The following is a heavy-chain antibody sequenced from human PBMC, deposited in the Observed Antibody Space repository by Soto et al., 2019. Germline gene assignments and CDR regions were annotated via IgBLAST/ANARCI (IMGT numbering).Heavy chain of an antibody. D-gene: IGHD5-18*01. CDR3: ARGVRGYSYGQEGYYYYYGMDV. Sequence: QVQLQESGPGLVKPSETLSLTCTVSGGSISSYYWSWIRQPPGKGLEWIGYIYYSGSTNYNPSLKSRVTISVDTSKNQFSLKLSSVTAADTAVYYCARGVRGYSYGQEGYYYYYGMDVWGQGTTVTVSS. V-gene: IGHV4-59*01. CDR1: GGSISSYY. CDR2: IYYSGST. J-gene: IGHJ6*02.